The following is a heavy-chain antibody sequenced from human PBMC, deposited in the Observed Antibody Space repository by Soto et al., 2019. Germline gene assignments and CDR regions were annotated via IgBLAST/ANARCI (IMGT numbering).Heavy chain of an antibody. Sequence: GSLRLSYADSGFTFSNAWMSWVRQAPGKGLEWVGRIKSKADGVTTDYAAPVNGRFTISRDDSKNTLYLQMNSMKTEDTAGYYCTTVANRYSGSFLFDYWGQGTLVTVSS. D-gene: IGHD1-26*01. CDR3: TTVANRYSGSFLFDY. CDR2: IKSKADGVTT. J-gene: IGHJ4*02. V-gene: IGHV3-15*01. CDR1: GFTFSNAW.